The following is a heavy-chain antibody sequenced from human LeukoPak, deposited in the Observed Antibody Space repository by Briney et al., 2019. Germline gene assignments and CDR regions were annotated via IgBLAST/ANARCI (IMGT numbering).Heavy chain of an antibody. CDR3: ARDPGDYYDSSGLSTDAFDI. V-gene: IGHV4-4*07. Sequence: PSETLSLTCTVSGGSISSYYWSWIRQPAGKGLEWIGRIYTSGSTNYNPSLKSRVTMSVDTSKNQFSLKLSSATAADTAVYYCARDPGDYYDSSGLSTDAFDIWGQGTMVTVSS. D-gene: IGHD3-22*01. CDR1: GGSISSYY. J-gene: IGHJ3*02. CDR2: IYTSGST.